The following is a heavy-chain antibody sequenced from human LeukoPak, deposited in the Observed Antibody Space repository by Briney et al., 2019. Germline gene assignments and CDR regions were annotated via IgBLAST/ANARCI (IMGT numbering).Heavy chain of an antibody. D-gene: IGHD3-22*01. CDR1: GYTLTELS. CDR3: ATALGDSSGYYYYFDY. CDR2: FDPEDGET. Sequence: RASVKVSCKVSGYTLTELSMHWVRQAPGKGLEWMGGFDPEDGETIYAQKFQGRVTMTEDTSTDTAYMELSSLRSEDTAVYYCATALGDSSGYYYYFDYWGQGTLVTVSS. J-gene: IGHJ4*02. V-gene: IGHV1-24*01.